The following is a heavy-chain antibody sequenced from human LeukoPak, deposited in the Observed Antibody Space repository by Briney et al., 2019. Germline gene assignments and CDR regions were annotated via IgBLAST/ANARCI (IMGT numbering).Heavy chain of an antibody. CDR3: ARHPITMVRGVIIPYYYYYMDV. CDR2: IYPGDSDT. J-gene: IGHJ6*03. Sequence: ASLQISCEGSDSIFTSYWLGWARQLPGKGLECMGIIYPGDSDTRYSPSFQGQVTISADKSISTAYLKWSSLKASDTAMYYCARHPITMVRGVIIPYYYYYMDVWGKGTTVTVSS. D-gene: IGHD3-10*01. V-gene: IGHV5-51*01. CDR1: DSIFTSYW.